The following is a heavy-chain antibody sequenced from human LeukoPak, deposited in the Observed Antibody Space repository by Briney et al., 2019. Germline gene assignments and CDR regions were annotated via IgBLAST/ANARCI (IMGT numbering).Heavy chain of an antibody. J-gene: IGHJ4*02. Sequence: PSETLSLTCSVSGGSSSNYHWSWIRQPPGRGLEWIGYIYYSGSTNSNASLKSRVTIFVDPSKNQFSLRLSSVTAADTAVYYCARIPNYYGSGSYVDYWGQGTLVTVSS. D-gene: IGHD3-10*01. CDR2: IYYSGST. V-gene: IGHV4-59*08. CDR3: ARIPNYYGSGSYVDY. CDR1: GGSSSNYH.